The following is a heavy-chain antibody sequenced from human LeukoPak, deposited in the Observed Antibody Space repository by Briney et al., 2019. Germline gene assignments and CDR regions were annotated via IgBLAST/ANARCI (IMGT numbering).Heavy chain of an antibody. V-gene: IGHV1-69*05. CDR3: ARIVPAAREYNWFDP. CDR2: IIPSFGTA. Sequence: WVNVSCKSCGGTLSSYAISWVRQAPGRGLEWVGGIIPSFGTANYAQKFQGRVTITTDESTSTAYMELSSLRSKDTAVYYCARIVPAAREYNWFDPWGQGTQVTVSS. J-gene: IGHJ5*02. D-gene: IGHD2-2*01. CDR1: GGTLSSYA.